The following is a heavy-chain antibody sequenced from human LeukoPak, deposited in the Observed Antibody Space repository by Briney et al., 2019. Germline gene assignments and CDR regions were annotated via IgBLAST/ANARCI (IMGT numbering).Heavy chain of an antibody. Sequence: GGSLRLSCAASGFTFSSYSMNWVRQAPGKGLEWVSAISGSGGSTYYADSVKGRFTISRDNSKNTLYLQMNSLRAEDTAVYYCARRTYYDFWSGYSPFDYWGQGTLVTVSS. CDR2: ISGSGGST. V-gene: IGHV3-23*01. D-gene: IGHD3-3*01. CDR3: ARRTYYDFWSGYSPFDY. CDR1: GFTFSSYS. J-gene: IGHJ4*02.